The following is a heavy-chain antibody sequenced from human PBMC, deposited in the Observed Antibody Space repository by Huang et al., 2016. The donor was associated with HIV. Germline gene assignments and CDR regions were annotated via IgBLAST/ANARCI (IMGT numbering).Heavy chain of an antibody. CDR1: GYTLTELS. CDR3: ATGFDTYYDI. J-gene: IGHJ3*02. Sequence: QVQLVQSGAEVKKPGASVKVSCKVSGYTLTELSIHWVRQAAGKGLEWMGGFAPEHGETNDAQNFQGRVTMTEDTSTDTAYMELNSLRSEDTAVYYCATGFDTYYDIWGQGTMVIASS. D-gene: IGHD2-21*01. CDR2: FAPEHGET. V-gene: IGHV1-24*01.